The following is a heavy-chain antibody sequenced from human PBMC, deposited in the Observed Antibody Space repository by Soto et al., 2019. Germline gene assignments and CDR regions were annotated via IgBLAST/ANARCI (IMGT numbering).Heavy chain of an antibody. D-gene: IGHD1-26*01. V-gene: IGHV3-23*01. J-gene: IGHJ4*02. Sequence: PLGSRRLSCAASGLTFSSYALSWVRQDPGKGLEWVSGSSVSVGITYYADSVKGRFTISRDNSKNTLYLQMNSLRAEDTAVYYCANVSGSNYEYSGEGTLVTIS. CDR3: ANVSGSNYEY. CDR1: GLTFSSYA. CDR2: SSVSVGIT.